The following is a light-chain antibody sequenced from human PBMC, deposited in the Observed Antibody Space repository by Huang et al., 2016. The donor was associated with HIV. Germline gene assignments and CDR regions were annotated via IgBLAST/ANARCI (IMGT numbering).Light chain of an antibody. CDR1: QTISTF. CDR2: AAS. J-gene: IGKJ4*01. V-gene: IGKV1-39*01. CDR3: QQTSSVPLT. Sequence: DIQMTQSPSSLSASVGDRISITCRASQTISTFLNWYQQKPGKAAKLLIYAASNLQSGVASRFSGTGAGTLFTLTVTGLLPDDFATYFCQQTSSVPLTFGGGTKVEMK.